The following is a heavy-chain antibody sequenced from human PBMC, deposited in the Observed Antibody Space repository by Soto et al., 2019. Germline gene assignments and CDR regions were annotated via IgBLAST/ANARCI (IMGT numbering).Heavy chain of an antibody. J-gene: IGHJ3*02. CDR3: AKDISMLVAARPDAFDI. CDR1: GFTFDDYA. Sequence: PGGSLRLSCAASGFTFDDYAMHWVRQAPGKGLEWVSGISWNSGSIGYADSVKGRFTISRDNAKNSLYLQMNSLRAEDTALYYCAKDISMLVAARPDAFDIWGQGTMVTV. CDR2: ISWNSGSI. V-gene: IGHV3-9*01. D-gene: IGHD6-6*01.